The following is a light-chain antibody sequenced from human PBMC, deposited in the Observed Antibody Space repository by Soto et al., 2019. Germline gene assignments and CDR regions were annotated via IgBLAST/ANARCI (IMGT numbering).Light chain of an antibody. J-gene: IGKJ5*01. V-gene: IGKV1-5*01. Sequence: DIQMTQSPSTLSASVGDRVTITCRASQSISSWLAWYQQKPGKAPKLLIYDASSLESGVPSRFSGSGSGTEFTLTISRLQPDDFATYYCQKYNSYSPRAFGQGTRLEIK. CDR3: QKYNSYSPRA. CDR1: QSISSW. CDR2: DAS.